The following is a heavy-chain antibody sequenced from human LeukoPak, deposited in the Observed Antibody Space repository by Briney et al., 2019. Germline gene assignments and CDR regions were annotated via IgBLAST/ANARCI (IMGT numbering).Heavy chain of an antibody. V-gene: IGHV1-8*01. CDR3: ARGGGRAGLYYYYGMDV. Sequence: ASVKVSCKASGYTFTSYDINWVRQATGQGLEWMGWMNPNSGNTGYAQKFQGRVTMTRNTPISTAYMELSSLRSEDTAVYYCARGGGRAGLYYYYGMDVWGQGTTVTVSS. CDR1: GYTFTSYD. D-gene: IGHD1-14*01. CDR2: MNPNSGNT. J-gene: IGHJ6*02.